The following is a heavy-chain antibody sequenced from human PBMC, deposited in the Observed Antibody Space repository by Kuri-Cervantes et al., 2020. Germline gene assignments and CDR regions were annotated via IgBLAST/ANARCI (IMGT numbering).Heavy chain of an antibody. CDR1: GFTFSNAW. Sequence: GGSLRLSCAASGFTFSNAWMSWVRQAPGKGLEWVSSISSSSSYIYYADSVKGRFTISRDNAKNSLYLQMNSLRAEDTAVYYCARGVIAAAGYYYYGMDVWGQGTTVTVSS. J-gene: IGHJ6*02. CDR3: ARGVIAAAGYYYYGMDV. CDR2: ISSSSSYI. V-gene: IGHV3-21*01. D-gene: IGHD6-13*01.